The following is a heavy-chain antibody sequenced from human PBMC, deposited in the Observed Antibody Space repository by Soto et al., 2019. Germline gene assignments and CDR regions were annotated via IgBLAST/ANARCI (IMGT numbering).Heavy chain of an antibody. Sequence: ASVKVSCKASGYTFTSYYMRWVRQAPGQGLEWMGIINPSGGSTSYAQKFQGRVTMTRDTSTSKVYMELSSLRSEDTAVYYCARDWNTAMTSFDYWGQGTLVTVSS. J-gene: IGHJ4*02. CDR3: ARDWNTAMTSFDY. V-gene: IGHV1-46*01. D-gene: IGHD5-18*01. CDR1: GYTFTSYY. CDR2: INPSGGST.